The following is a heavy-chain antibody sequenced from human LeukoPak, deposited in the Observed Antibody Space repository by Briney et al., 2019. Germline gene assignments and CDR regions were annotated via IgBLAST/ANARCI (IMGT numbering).Heavy chain of an antibody. CDR3: ARVRGAAVFDY. CDR1: GGSISSYY. CDR2: IYYSGST. D-gene: IGHD6-25*01. J-gene: IGHJ4*02. V-gene: IGHV4-59*01. Sequence: SETLSLTCTVSGGSISSYYWSWIRQPPGQGLGWIGYIYYSGSTNYNPSLKSRVTISVDTSKNQFSMKLSSVTAADTAVYYCARVRGAAVFDYWGQGTLVTVSS.